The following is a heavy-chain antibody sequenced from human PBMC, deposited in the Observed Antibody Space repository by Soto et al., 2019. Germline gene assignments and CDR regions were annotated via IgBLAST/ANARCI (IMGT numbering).Heavy chain of an antibody. D-gene: IGHD5-12*01. CDR3: ARVRSGYDNSYYFDY. Sequence: GGSLRLSCTTSGFIFGDYTMSWFRQAPGKGLEWVGFIRSKTFGGTAEYAASVKGRFTISRDDSKRFAFLQINGLKTEDTAVYYCARVRSGYDNSYYFDYWGQGTLVTAPQ. CDR2: IRSKTFGGTA. CDR1: GFIFGDYT. J-gene: IGHJ4*02. V-gene: IGHV3-49*03.